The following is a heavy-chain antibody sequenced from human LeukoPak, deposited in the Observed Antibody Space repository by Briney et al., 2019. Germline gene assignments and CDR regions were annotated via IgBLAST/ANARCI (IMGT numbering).Heavy chain of an antibody. V-gene: IGHV4-30-4*08. CDR3: ARYEYARSDNTGLRYFHH. CDR2: VYNSGGT. D-gene: IGHD3-16*01. J-gene: IGHJ1*01. CDR1: GGSISSSSYY. Sequence: SETLSLTCTVSGGSISSSSYYWGWIRQSPGKGLEWIGYVYNSGGTHYNSSLKSRLSISADMSQNKFSLNLSSVTAADTAVYYCARYEYARSDNTGLRYFHHWGQGTLVTVSS.